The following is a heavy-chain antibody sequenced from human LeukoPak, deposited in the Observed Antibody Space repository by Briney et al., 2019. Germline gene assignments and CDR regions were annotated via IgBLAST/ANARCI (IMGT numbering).Heavy chain of an antibody. D-gene: IGHD3-9*01. J-gene: IGHJ4*02. V-gene: IGHV3-30*03. Sequence: GRSLRLSCTASGFTFSNSWMHWVRQAPGKRLEWVASLTHDGSKKYYTDSVKGRFTISRDNSKNTLYLQMNSLRAEDTAVYYXXXXXXNHDLLTGYFDYWGLGTLVTVSS. CDR1: GFTFSNSW. CDR2: LTHDGSKK. CDR3: XXXXXNHDLLTGYFDY.